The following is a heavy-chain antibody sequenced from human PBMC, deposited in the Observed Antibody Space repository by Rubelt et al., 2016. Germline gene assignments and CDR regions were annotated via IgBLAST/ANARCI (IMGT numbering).Heavy chain of an antibody. Sequence: QFQLVQSGAEVQKPGASVTVSCTASGYTFPSYGISWVRQAPGQVLEWMGWIISYNGNTNYAQKLQGRVTRNTDTSTSTAYMELRSLRSDDTAVHYCARDPYGDRHHDYWGQGTLVTVSS. V-gene: IGHV1-18*01. CDR2: IISYNGNT. CDR1: GYTFPSYG. CDR3: ARDPYGDRHHDY. D-gene: IGHD4-17*01. J-gene: IGHJ4*02.